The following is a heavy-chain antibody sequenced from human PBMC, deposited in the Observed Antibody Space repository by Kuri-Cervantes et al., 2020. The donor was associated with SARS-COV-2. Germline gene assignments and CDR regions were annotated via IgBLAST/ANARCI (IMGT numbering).Heavy chain of an antibody. CDR3: AKDRVGVQDF. D-gene: IGHD2-21*01. Sequence: GESLKIPCAASGFNFSRTDMHWVRQAPGKGLEWVAVISHDGKNKKCIASGKGRFTISRDNSQNTLYLQMKSLRSEDTAMYYCAKDRVGVQDFWGQGTLVTVSS. CDR2: ISHDGKNK. J-gene: IGHJ4*02. V-gene: IGHV3-30*18. CDR1: GFNFSRTD.